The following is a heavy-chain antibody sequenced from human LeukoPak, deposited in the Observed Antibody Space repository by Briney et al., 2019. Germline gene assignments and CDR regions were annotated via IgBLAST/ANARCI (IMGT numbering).Heavy chain of an antibody. Sequence: ASVKVSCKASGYTFTGYYMHWVRQAPGQGLEWMGWINPNSGGTNYAQKFQGRVTMTRDTSISTAYMELSRLRSDDTAVYYCARASDYYDSSGYPQASFDYWGQGTLVTVSS. CDR1: GYTFTGYY. CDR2: INPNSGGT. CDR3: ARASDYYDSSGYPQASFDY. V-gene: IGHV1-2*02. D-gene: IGHD3-22*01. J-gene: IGHJ4*02.